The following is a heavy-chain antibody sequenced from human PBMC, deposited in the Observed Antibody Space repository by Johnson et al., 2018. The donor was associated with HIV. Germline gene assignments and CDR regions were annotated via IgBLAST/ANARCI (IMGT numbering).Heavy chain of an antibody. D-gene: IGHD3-16*01. J-gene: IGHJ3*02. V-gene: IGHV3-30*02. CDR3: AKDRNWGWPVWAFDI. Sequence: QVQLVESGGGLVKPGGSLRLSCGASGFTFSDHWMQWVRQAPGKGLVWVAFIRYDGSNKHYADSVKGRFTISRDNSKNTVSLQMSSLRAEDTAVYYCAKDRNWGWPVWAFDIWGQGTIVTVSS. CDR2: IRYDGSNK. CDR1: GFTFSDHW.